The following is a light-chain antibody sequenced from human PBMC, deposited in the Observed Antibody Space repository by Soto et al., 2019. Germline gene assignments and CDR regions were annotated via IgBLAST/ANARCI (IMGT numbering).Light chain of an antibody. CDR1: SSNIGRNV. CDR3: SSYTTSSTPSYV. CDR2: EVS. J-gene: IGLJ1*01. V-gene: IGLV2-14*01. Sequence: QSVLTQPPSVSGTPGQRVTISCSGSSSNIGRNVVYWYQQFPGAAPKLIIYEVSNRPSGVSNRFSGSSSDNTASLTISGLLPDDEADYYCSSYTTSSTPSYVFGTGTKLTVL.